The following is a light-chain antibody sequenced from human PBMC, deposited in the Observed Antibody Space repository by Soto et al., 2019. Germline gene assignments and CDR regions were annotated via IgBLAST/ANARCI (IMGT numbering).Light chain of an antibody. CDR1: SSDVGGYNY. V-gene: IGLV2-8*01. CDR2: EVT. J-gene: IGLJ1*01. Sequence: QSALTQPPSASGSPGQSVTISCTGTSSDVGGYNYVSWYQQYPGKAPKLIIYEVTKRPSEVPDRFSGSKSGNTASLTISGLQAEDEADYYCSSYTSSSTRVFGTGTKLTVL. CDR3: SSYTSSSTRV.